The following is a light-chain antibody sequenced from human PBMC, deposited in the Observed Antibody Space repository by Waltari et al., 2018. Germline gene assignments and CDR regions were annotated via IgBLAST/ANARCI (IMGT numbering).Light chain of an antibody. CDR1: QSVSTY. J-gene: IGKJ1*01. V-gene: IGKV3-11*01. CDR2: DAS. CDR3: QQRSNWPWT. Sequence: EIVMTQSPATLSLSPGERATLSCRARQSVSTYLAWYQQKPGQAPRLLIHDASNRATGIPARFSGSGFGTDFSLTITSLEPEDFAVYYCQQRSNWPWTFGQGTKVEIK.